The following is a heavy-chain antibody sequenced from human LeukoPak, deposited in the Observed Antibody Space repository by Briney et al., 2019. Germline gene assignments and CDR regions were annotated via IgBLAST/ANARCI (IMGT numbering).Heavy chain of an antibody. CDR1: GFTFSTNA. V-gene: IGHV3-64*02. CDR2: ISGNGGST. J-gene: IGHJ4*02. CDR3: TRVKHNDFWSGYSPPDY. Sequence: PGGSLRLSCEASGFTFSTNAIHWIRQAPGQGLQYVSAISGNGGSTYYADSVKDRFTISRDNSKNTVYLQMGSLRAEDMAVYYCTRVKHNDFWSGYSPPDYWGQGTLVTVSS. D-gene: IGHD3-3*01.